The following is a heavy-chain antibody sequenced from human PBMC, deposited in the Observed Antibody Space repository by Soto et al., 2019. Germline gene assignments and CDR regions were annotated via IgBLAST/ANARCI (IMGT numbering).Heavy chain of an antibody. V-gene: IGHV1-69*01. CDR3: ARGGELLRAWYFDY. Sequence: QVQLVQSGAEVKKPGSSVKVSCKASGGTFSSYAISWVRQAPGQGLEWMGGIIPIFGTANYAQKFQGRVNNTPEETTSTAYMELSSLRSEDTAVYYCARGGELLRAWYFDYWGQGTLVTVSS. J-gene: IGHJ4*02. CDR1: GGTFSSYA. CDR2: IIPIFGTA. D-gene: IGHD1-26*01.